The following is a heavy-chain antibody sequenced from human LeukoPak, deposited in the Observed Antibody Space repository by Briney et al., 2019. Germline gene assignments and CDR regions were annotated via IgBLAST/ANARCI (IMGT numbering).Heavy chain of an antibody. D-gene: IGHD3-22*01. V-gene: IGHV3-13*01. J-gene: IGHJ4*02. CDR3: AREGITMIVVVTLDY. CDR2: INTAGDT. CDR1: GFTFKSYD. Sequence: GGSLRLSCAASGFTFKSYDMHWVRQAAGEGPEWVSAINTAGDTYYQGSVKGRFTISRENAKNSLYLQMNSLRAEDTAVYYCAREGITMIVVVTLDYWGQGTLVTVSS.